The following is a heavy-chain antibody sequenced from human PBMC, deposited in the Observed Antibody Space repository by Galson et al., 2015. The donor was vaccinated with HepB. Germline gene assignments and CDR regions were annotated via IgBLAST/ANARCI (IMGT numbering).Heavy chain of an antibody. D-gene: IGHD2-8*01. Sequence: SVKVSCKASGGTFSSYAISWVRQAPGQGLEWMGGIIPIFGTANYAQKFQGRVTITADESTSTAYMELSSLRSEDTAVYYCAKVMVMVYAREYQSARSEYFQHWGQGTLVTVSS. J-gene: IGHJ1*01. CDR2: IIPIFGTA. CDR1: GGTFSSYA. CDR3: AKVMVMVYAREYQSARSEYFQH. V-gene: IGHV1-69*13.